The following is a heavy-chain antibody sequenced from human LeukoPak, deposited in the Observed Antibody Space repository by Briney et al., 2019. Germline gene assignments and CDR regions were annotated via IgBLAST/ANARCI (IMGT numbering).Heavy chain of an antibody. Sequence: GGSLRLSCAASRCAFSDYYLSWIRQAPGKGLEWVSFISSSSDTIYYADSVKGRFSISRDNAKNSLHLQMNSLRAEDAAMYYCARDFNFWSGYHPDYHYYGMDVWGQGTTVSVSS. CDR3: ARDFNFWSGYHPDYHYYGMDV. CDR2: ISSSSDTI. D-gene: IGHD3-3*01. V-gene: IGHV3-11*01. CDR1: RCAFSDYY. J-gene: IGHJ6*02.